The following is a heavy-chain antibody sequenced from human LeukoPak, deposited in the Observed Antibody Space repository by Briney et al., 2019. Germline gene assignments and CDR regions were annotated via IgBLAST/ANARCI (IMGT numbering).Heavy chain of an antibody. CDR3: ARSRQAVNWFDP. J-gene: IGHJ5*02. CDR2: IYYSGST. Sequence: PSETLSLTRTVSGGSISSSSYYWGWIRQPPGKGLEWIGSIYYSGSTYYNPSLKSRITISVDPSKSQFSLKLSSVTAADTAVYYCARSRQAVNWFDPWGQGALVTVSS. D-gene: IGHD4-11*01. CDR1: GGSISSSSYY. V-gene: IGHV4-39*07.